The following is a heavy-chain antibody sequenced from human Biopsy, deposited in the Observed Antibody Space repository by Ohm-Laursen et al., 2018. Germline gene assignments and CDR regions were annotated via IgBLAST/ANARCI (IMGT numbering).Heavy chain of an antibody. J-gene: IGHJ4*02. CDR1: GYTPTDLS. Sequence: SVKVSCKVSGYTPTDLSMHWVRQAPGKGLEWMGGFAPENGKAIYAQKFQGRVTMTEDTSTDTAYMELSNLRSEDTAVYYCAGDINNWNVNYWGQGTLVIVSS. V-gene: IGHV1-24*01. CDR2: FAPENGKA. CDR3: AGDINNWNVNY. D-gene: IGHD1-20*01.